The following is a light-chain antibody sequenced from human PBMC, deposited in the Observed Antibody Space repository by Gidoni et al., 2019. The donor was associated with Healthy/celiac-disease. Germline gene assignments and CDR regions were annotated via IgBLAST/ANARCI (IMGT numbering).Light chain of an antibody. CDR1: SSNIGAGYD. Sequence: QSVLTQPPSVSGAPGQSVTLSCTGSSSNIGAGYDVHWYQQLPGPAPKLLIYGNSNRPSGVPDRFSGSKSGTSASLAITGLQAEDEADYYCQSYDSSLSGSYVFGTGTKVTVL. V-gene: IGLV1-40*01. CDR2: GNS. J-gene: IGLJ1*01. CDR3: QSYDSSLSGSYV.